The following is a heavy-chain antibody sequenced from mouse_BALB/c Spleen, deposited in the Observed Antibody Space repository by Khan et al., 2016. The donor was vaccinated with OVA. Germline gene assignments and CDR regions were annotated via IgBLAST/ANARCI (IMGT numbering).Heavy chain of an antibody. J-gene: IGHJ3*01. CDR2: INPNNGGT. D-gene: IGHD1-1*02. CDR1: GYTFTDYN. CDR3: ASEWSTWFAD. V-gene: IGHV1-18*01. Sequence: VRLQQSGPELVKPGASVKISCKASGYTFTDYNMDWVKQSHGKSLEWIGDINPNNGGTFYNQTFTGKATLTVDESSSTAYLELRSLTSEDTAVYYCASEWSTWFADWGQGTLVTVSA.